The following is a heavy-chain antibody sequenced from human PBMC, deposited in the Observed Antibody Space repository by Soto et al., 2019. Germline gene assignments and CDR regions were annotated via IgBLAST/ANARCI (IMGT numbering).Heavy chain of an antibody. CDR2: IIGSGGRT. CDR1: GFTFSSYA. CDR3: ARDEVTTRNRRYYYYYMDV. V-gene: IGHV3-23*01. J-gene: IGHJ6*03. D-gene: IGHD4-4*01. Sequence: GGSLRLSCAASGFTFSSYAMSWVRQAPGKGLEWVSAIIGSGGRTYYADSVKGGFTISRDNSKNTLYLQMNSLRAEDTAVYYCARDEVTTRNRRYYYYYMDVWGKGTTVTVSS.